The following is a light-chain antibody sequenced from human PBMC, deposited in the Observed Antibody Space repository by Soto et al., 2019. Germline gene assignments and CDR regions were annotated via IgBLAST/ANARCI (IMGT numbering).Light chain of an antibody. Sequence: DIVMTQSPDSLAVSLGETATINCKSSQSVLYSSNNKNYLAWYQQKPGQPPKLLIYWASTRESGVTDRFSGSGSGTDFALTISSLQAEDVAVYSCQQYYSTPLTFGGGTKVEIK. J-gene: IGKJ4*01. CDR2: WAS. V-gene: IGKV4-1*01. CDR1: QSVLYSSNNKNY. CDR3: QQYYSTPLT.